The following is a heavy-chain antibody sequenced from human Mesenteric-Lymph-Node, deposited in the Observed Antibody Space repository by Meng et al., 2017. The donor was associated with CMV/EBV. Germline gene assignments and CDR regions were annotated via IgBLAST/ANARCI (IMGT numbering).Heavy chain of an antibody. Sequence: GESLKISCAASGFTFSSYGMHWVRQAPGKGLEWEAYIRHDGNSKFYADSVKGRFTISRDNSKNTLFLQMNSLRPEDTAVYYCATGGMTSSSSSLDYWGQGTLVTVSS. CDR1: GFTFSSYG. CDR3: ATGGMTSSSSSLDY. V-gene: IGHV3-30*02. D-gene: IGHD6-6*01. CDR2: IRHDGNSK. J-gene: IGHJ4*02.